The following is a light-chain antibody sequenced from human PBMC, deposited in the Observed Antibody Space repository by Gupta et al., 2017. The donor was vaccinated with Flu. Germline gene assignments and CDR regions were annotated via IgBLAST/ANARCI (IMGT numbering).Light chain of an antibody. CDR1: QGISSF. V-gene: IGKV1-9*01. J-gene: IGKJ2*01. Sequence: DIQMTHSPSFLSASVGDRVTITCRASQGISSFLAWYQQKPGKAPKRLIFDASTLNSGVPSRFSGSGSGTEFTLTISRVEPEDFATYYCQQYKSYPITFGHGTTVEIK. CDR3: QQYKSYPIT. CDR2: DAS.